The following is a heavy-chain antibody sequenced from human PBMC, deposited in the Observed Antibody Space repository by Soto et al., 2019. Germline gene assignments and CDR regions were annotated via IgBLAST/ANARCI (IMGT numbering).Heavy chain of an antibody. D-gene: IGHD3-16*02. CDR1: GYTLTELS. CDR2: FDPEDGET. J-gene: IGHJ4*02. V-gene: IGHV1-24*01. Sequence: ASVKVSCKVSGYTLTELSMHWVRQAPGKGLEWMGGFDPEDGETIYAQKFQGRVTMTEDTSTDTAYMELSSLRSEDTAVYYCATVPRAATTLITFGGVIGPFDSWGQGTLVTVSS. CDR3: ATVPRAATTLITFGGVIGPFDS.